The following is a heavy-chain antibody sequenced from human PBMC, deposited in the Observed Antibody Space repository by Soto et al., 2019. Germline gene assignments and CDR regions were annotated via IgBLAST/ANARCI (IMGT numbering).Heavy chain of an antibody. CDR1: GFTFSSYW. Sequence: EVQLVESGGGLVQPGGSLRLSCAASGFTFSSYWMHWVRQAPGKGLVWVSRINRDGSSTSYADSVKGRFTISRDNAKNTLYLQMNSLRAEDTAVYYCAREPPGYSYLPPDYWGQGTLVTVSS. D-gene: IGHD5-18*01. CDR3: AREPPGYSYLPPDY. V-gene: IGHV3-74*01. CDR2: INRDGSST. J-gene: IGHJ4*02.